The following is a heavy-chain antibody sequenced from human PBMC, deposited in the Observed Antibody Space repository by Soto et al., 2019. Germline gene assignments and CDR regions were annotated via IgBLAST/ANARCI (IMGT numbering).Heavy chain of an antibody. D-gene: IGHD2-15*01. Sequence: QVQLVQSGAEVKKPGASVKVSCKASGYTFTSYGISWVRQAPGQGLEWMGWISAYNGNTNYAQKLQGRVTMTPDTSTSTAYMELRSLRSDDTAVYYCARGGYCSGGSCYYYYYGMDVWGQGTTVTVSS. CDR2: ISAYNGNT. CDR3: ARGGYCSGGSCYYYYYGMDV. CDR1: GYTFTSYG. J-gene: IGHJ6*02. V-gene: IGHV1-18*04.